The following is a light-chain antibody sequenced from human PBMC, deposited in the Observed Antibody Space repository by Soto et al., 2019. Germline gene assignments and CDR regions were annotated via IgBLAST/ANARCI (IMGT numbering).Light chain of an antibody. J-gene: IGLJ2*01. CDR3: CSYTSSSTPGV. Sequence: QSVLTQPASVSGSPGQSITISCTGTSSDVGGYNYVSWYQQHPGKAPKLMIYDVSNRPSGVSNRFSGSTSGNTASLTISGLQQEDEADYYCCSYTSSSTPGVFGGGTKVTVL. CDR1: SSDVGGYNY. V-gene: IGLV2-14*01. CDR2: DVS.